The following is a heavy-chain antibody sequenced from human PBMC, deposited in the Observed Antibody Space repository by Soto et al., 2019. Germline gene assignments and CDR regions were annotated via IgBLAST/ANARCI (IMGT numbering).Heavy chain of an antibody. CDR2: ISGSGGST. CDR3: ARGGLTPYCDILSGQEIL. J-gene: IGHJ4*02. Sequence: GGSLRLSCAASGFTFSSYAMSWVRQAPGKGLEWVSAISGSGGSTYYADSVKGRFTISRDNSKNTFYLQMNSVTAEETAVYYCARGGLTPYCDILSGQEILWGQGTLVTVSS. CDR1: GFTFSSYA. V-gene: IGHV3-23*01. D-gene: IGHD3-9*01.